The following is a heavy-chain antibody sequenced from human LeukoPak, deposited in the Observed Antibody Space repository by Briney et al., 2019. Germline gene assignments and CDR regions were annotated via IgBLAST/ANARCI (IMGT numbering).Heavy chain of an antibody. V-gene: IGHV4-59*01. CDR3: ARAHDYGDYKKWFDP. CDR2: IDYSGTT. D-gene: IGHD4-17*01. CDR1: GGSIRSDH. J-gene: IGHJ5*02. Sequence: SETLSLTCTVSGGSIRSDHWSWIRQPPGKGLEFIEYIDYSGTTDYNPSLKSRVTISVDTSKTQFSLTLRSVTAADTAVYYCARAHDYGDYKKWFDPWDQGTLVTVSS.